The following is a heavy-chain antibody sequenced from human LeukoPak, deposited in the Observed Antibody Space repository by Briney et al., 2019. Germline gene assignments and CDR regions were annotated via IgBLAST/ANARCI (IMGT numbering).Heavy chain of an antibody. CDR3: AKLELHYYYMDV. J-gene: IGHJ6*03. Sequence: PGGSLRLSCAASGFTFSGYAMSWVRQAPGKGLEWVSAISGSGGSTYYADSVKGRFTISRDNSKNTLYLQMNSLRAEDTAVYYCAKLELHYYYMDVWGKGTTVTVSS. V-gene: IGHV3-23*01. CDR2: ISGSGGST. CDR1: GFTFSGYA. D-gene: IGHD1-7*01.